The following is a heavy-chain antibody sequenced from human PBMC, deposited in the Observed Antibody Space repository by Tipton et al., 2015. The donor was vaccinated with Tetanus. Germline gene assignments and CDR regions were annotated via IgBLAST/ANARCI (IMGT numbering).Heavy chain of an antibody. Sequence: LRLSCTVSGGSISSGDYYWSWIRQPPGKGLEWIGYIYYSGSTYYNPSLKSRVTISVDTSKNQFSLKLSSVTAADTAVYYCAREGNGYYGSGSRGTPDYWGQGTLVTVSS. D-gene: IGHD3-10*01. CDR1: GGSISSGDYY. CDR2: IYYSGST. CDR3: AREGNGYYGSGSRGTPDY. J-gene: IGHJ4*02. V-gene: IGHV4-30-4*01.